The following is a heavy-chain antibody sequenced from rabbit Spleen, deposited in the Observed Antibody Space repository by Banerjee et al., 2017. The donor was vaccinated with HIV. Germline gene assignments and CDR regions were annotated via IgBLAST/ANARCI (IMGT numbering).Heavy chain of an antibody. D-gene: IGHD6-1*01. Sequence: QSLEESGGDLVKPGASLTLTCTASGFSFSSRYYMCWVRQAPGKGLEWIACIDAGSSGITYYASWAKGRFTISKTSSTTVTLQMTSLTAADTATYLCARASVGFNGYNHAYYYGMDLWGQGTLVTVS. CDR3: ARASVGFNGYNHAYYYGMDL. V-gene: IGHV1S40*01. CDR1: GFSFSSRYY. CDR2: IDAGSSGIT. J-gene: IGHJ6*01.